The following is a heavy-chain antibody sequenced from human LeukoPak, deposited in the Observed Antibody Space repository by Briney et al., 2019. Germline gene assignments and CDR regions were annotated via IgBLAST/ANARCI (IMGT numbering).Heavy chain of an antibody. V-gene: IGHV4-59*12. CDR3: ARGGKSSGWSTEYFQH. D-gene: IGHD6-19*01. J-gene: IGHJ1*01. CDR1: GGSISSYY. Sequence: SETLSLTCTVSGGSISSYYWSWIRQPPGKGLEWIGYIYYSGSTNYNPSLKSRVTISVDTSKNQFSLKLSSVTAADTAVYYCARGGKSSGWSTEYFQHWGQGTLVTVSS. CDR2: IYYSGST.